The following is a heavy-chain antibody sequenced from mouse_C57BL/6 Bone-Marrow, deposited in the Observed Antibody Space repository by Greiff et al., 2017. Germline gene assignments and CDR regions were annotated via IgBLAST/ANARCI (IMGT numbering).Heavy chain of an antibody. J-gene: IGHJ4*01. Sequence: VMLVESGAELARPGASVKLSCKASGYTFTSYGISWVKQRTGQGLEWIGEIYPRSGNTYYNEKFKSKATLTADKSSSTAYMELRSLTSEDSAVYFCARDGYYDAMDYWGQGTLVTVSS. V-gene: IGHV1-81*01. D-gene: IGHD2-3*01. CDR3: ARDGYYDAMDY. CDR1: GYTFTSYG. CDR2: IYPRSGNT.